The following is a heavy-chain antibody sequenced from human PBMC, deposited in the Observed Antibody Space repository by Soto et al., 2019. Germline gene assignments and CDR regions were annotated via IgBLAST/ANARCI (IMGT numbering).Heavy chain of an antibody. V-gene: IGHV1-8*01. D-gene: IGHD3-10*01. J-gene: IGHJ6*03. Sequence: ASVKVSCKASGYTFTSYDINWVRQATGQGLEWMGWMNPNSGNTGYAQKFQGRVTMTRNTSISTAYMEMSSLRSEDTAMYYCARVTHYYGSGSYYISYYYYMDVWGKGTTVTVSS. CDR3: ARVTHYYGSGSYYISYYYYMDV. CDR1: GYTFTSYD. CDR2: MNPNSGNT.